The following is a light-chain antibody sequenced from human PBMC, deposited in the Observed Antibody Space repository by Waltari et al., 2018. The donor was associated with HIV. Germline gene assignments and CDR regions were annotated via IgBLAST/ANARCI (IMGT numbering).Light chain of an antibody. Sequence: DIQMTQSPSSLSASVGDRVTITCRASQSIASYFNWYQQKPGKAPNLLIYAASSLQSGVPSRFSGSGSGTDFTLTISSLQPEDFATYYCQQSYSTSITFGQGTKLEIK. CDR1: QSIASY. J-gene: IGKJ2*01. CDR3: QQSYSTSIT. CDR2: AAS. V-gene: IGKV1-39*01.